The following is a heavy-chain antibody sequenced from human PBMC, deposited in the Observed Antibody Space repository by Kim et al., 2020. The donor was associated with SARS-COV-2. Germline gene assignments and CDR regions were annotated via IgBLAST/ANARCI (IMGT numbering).Heavy chain of an antibody. CDR2: IYPGDSDT. V-gene: IGHV5-51*01. CDR3: ARGETTYYYDSSGYQPFDY. D-gene: IGHD3-22*01. CDR1: GYSFTSYW. Sequence: GESLKISCKGSGYSFTSYWIGWVRQMPGKGLEWMGIIYPGDSDTRYSPSFQGQVTISADKSISTAYLQWSSLKASDTAMHYCARGETTYYYDSSGYQPFDYWGQGTLVTVSS. J-gene: IGHJ4*02.